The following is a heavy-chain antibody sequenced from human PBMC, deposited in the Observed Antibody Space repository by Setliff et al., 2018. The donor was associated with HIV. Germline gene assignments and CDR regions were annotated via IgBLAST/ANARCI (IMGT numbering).Heavy chain of an antibody. CDR2: IYYSGST. V-gene: IGHV4-59*08. J-gene: IGHJ5*02. CDR3: ARLFIPNYFDP. Sequence: KPSETLSLTCTVSDASISNYHWSWFRQPPGKGLEWIGYIYYSGSTNYNPSLKSRVTISIDTSTNQFSLKLSSVTAADTAVYYCARLFIPNYFDPWGQGTLVTVSS. D-gene: IGHD2-21*01. CDR1: DASISNYH.